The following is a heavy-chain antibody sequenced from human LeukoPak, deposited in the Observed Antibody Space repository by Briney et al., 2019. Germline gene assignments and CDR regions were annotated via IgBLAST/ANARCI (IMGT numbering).Heavy chain of an antibody. CDR1: GFTFKNYG. CDR2: VRFDGSNQ. Sequence: GGSLRLSCVVSGFTFKNYGMHWVRQAPDKGLQWVASVRFDGSNQYYTDSVKGRFTISRDNAKNSLYLQMNSLRADDTAVYYCAREDASSSDYWGQGTLVTVSS. D-gene: IGHD6-13*01. CDR3: AREDASSSDY. J-gene: IGHJ4*02. V-gene: IGHV3-30*02.